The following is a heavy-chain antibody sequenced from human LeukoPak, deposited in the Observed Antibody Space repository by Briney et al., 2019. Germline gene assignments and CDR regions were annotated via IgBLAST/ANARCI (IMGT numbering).Heavy chain of an antibody. CDR3: ARWVVAADYYYYMDV. V-gene: IGHV4-34*01. Sequence: SETLSLTCAVYGGSLSDYYWTWIRQPPGKGLEWIGEINHSGSTNYNPSLKSRVTISVDTSKNQFSLKLSSVTAADTAVYYCARWVVAADYYYYMDVWGKGTTVTVSS. CDR2: INHSGST. CDR1: GGSLSDYY. J-gene: IGHJ6*03. D-gene: IGHD2-15*01.